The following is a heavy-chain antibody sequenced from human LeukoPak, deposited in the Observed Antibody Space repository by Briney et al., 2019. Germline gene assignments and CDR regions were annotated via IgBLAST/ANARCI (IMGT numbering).Heavy chain of an antibody. V-gene: IGHV3-7*01. Sequence: GGPLRLSCAASGFTFSSYWMSWVRQAPGKGLEWVANIKQDGSEKYYVDSVKGRFTISRDNAKNSLYLQMNSLRAEDTAVYYCARGSSSWYANLYYFDYWGQGTLVTVSS. CDR1: GFTFSSYW. D-gene: IGHD6-13*01. CDR3: ARGSSSWYANLYYFDY. J-gene: IGHJ4*02. CDR2: IKQDGSEK.